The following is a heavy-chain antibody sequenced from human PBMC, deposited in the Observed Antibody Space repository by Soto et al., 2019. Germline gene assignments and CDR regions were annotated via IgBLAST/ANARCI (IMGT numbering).Heavy chain of an antibody. J-gene: IGHJ6*03. Sequence: PGGSLRLSCAASGFTFSSYSMNWVRQAPGKGLEWVSYISSSSSTIYYADSVKGRFTISRDNAKNSLYLQMNSLRAEDTAVYYCARNRGEYSSSYYYYYMDVWGKGTTVTVSS. CDR2: ISSSSSTI. CDR1: GFTFSSYS. CDR3: ARNRGEYSSSYYYYYMDV. V-gene: IGHV3-48*01. D-gene: IGHD6-6*01.